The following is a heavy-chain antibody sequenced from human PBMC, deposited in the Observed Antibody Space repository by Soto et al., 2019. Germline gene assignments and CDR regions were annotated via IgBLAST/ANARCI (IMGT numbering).Heavy chain of an antibody. Sequence: QVQLQQWGAGLLKPSETLSLTCAVYDGSLSDDYYTWTRQSPGKGLEWIGEIHPSGSTYYNPFLKTRFTLSQDTSKKQFSLHLISVTAADTGEYYCSRGNDAYKGGRTWGQGTLVTVSS. D-gene: IGHD1-1*01. CDR1: DGSLSDDY. CDR2: IHPSGST. CDR3: SRGNDAYKGGRT. J-gene: IGHJ5*02. V-gene: IGHV4-34*02.